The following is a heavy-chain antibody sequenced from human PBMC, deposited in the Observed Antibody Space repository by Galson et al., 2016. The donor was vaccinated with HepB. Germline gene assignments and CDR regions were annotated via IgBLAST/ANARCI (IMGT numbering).Heavy chain of an antibody. CDR2: IWHDESYV. D-gene: IGHD6-6*01. V-gene: IGHV3-33*01. CDR1: GFTFSGHV. CDR3: ARETQLHHLNFDY. Sequence: SLRLSCAASGFTFSGHVMHWVRQAPGKGLEWVASIWHDESYVFCIDSVKGRFTISRDNSKDTLYLQMNGLRVEDMAVYYCARETQLHHLNFDYWGQGALVTVSS. J-gene: IGHJ4*02.